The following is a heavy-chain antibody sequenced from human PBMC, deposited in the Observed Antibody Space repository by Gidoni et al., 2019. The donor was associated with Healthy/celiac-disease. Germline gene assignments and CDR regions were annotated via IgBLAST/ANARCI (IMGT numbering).Heavy chain of an antibody. Sequence: VQLVESGGGVVQTGRSLRLSGAASGLHFSSYGMHWVRQAPGKGLGWVAVIWYDGSNKYYAYSVNGRFTISRDNSKNTLYLQMNSLRAEDTAVYYCARDSWTTEYSFDYWGQGTLVTVSS. V-gene: IGHV3-33*01. CDR2: IWYDGSNK. CDR3: ARDSWTTEYSFDY. J-gene: IGHJ4*02. CDR1: GLHFSSYG. D-gene: IGHD4-17*01.